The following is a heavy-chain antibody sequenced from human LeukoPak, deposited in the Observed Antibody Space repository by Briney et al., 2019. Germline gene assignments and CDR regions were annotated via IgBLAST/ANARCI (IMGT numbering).Heavy chain of an antibody. CDR2: FYYSGST. CDR1: GGSISSYY. V-gene: IGHV4-59*01. CDR3: ARDSSSWTPGWFDP. J-gene: IGHJ5*02. Sequence: SETLSLTCTVSGGSISSYYWSWIRQPPGKGLEWIGYFYYSGSTNYNPSLKSRVTISVDTSKNQFSLKLSSVTAADTAVYYCARDSSSWTPGWFDPWGQGTLVTVSS. D-gene: IGHD6-13*01.